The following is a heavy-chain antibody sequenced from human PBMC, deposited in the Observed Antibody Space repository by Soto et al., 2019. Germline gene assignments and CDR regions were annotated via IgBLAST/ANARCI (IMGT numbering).Heavy chain of an antibody. CDR1: GGSISSSSYY. CDR2: IYYSGST. CDR3: ARHRIRWLGPLGDY. V-gene: IGHV4-39*01. Sequence: QLQLQESGPGLVKPSETLSLTCTVSGGSISSSSYYWGWIRQPPGKGLEWIGSIYYSGSTYYNPSLKSRVTISVDTSKNQFSLKLSSVTAADTAVYCCARHRIRWLGPLGDYWGQGTLVTVSS. D-gene: IGHD6-19*01. J-gene: IGHJ4*02.